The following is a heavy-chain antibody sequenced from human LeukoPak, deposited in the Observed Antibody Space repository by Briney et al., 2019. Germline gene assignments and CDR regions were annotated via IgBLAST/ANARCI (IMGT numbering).Heavy chain of an antibody. Sequence: GGSLRPSCAAPGFTSINTWRNWVGQAPGKGREWVGRIRRIIDGGTTDYAAPVKGRFTVSRDDSINTLYLQMSSLKTEDTAVYYCAAQGGSGDLRYWGQGTLVTVSS. J-gene: IGHJ4*02. CDR1: GFTSINTW. CDR3: AAQGGSGDLRY. CDR2: IRRIIDGGTT. D-gene: IGHD4-17*01. V-gene: IGHV3-15*01.